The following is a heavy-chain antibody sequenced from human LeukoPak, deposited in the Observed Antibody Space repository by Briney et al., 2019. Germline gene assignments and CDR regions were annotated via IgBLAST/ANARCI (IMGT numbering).Heavy chain of an antibody. J-gene: IGHJ4*02. CDR3: ASWDRGGY. CDR1: GGTFSGYY. V-gene: IGHV4-34*08. CDR2: INHSGST. Sequence: SETLSLTCAVYGGTFSGYYWSWLRQPPGKGLEWIGEINHSGSTNYNPSLKSRVTISVDTSKNQCSLKLSSVTAADTAVYYCASWDRGGYWGQGTLVTVSS. D-gene: IGHD6-13*01.